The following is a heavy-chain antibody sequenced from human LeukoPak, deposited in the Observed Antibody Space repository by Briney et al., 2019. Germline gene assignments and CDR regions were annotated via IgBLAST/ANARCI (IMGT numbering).Heavy chain of an antibody. D-gene: IGHD3-16*02. CDR2: IYTSGST. V-gene: IGHV4-61*02. Sequence: PSETLSLTCTVSGGSISSGSYYWSWIRQPAGKGLEWIGRIYTSGSTNYNPSLKSRVTISVDTSKNQFSLKLSSVTAADTAVYYCARGNMGVWGSYRYDGGLDYWGQGTLVTVSS. CDR1: GGSISSGSYY. CDR3: ARGNMGVWGSYRYDGGLDY. J-gene: IGHJ4*02.